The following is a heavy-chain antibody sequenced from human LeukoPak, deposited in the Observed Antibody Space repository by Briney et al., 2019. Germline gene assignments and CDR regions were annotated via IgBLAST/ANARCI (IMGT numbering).Heavy chain of an antibody. CDR2: IYYSGSA. V-gene: IGHV4-31*03. Sequence: PSETLSLTCTVSGGSISSGGYYWSWIRQHPGKGLEWIGYIYYSGSAHYNPSLKGRVTISVDTSQNQFSLMLTSVTAADTAVYYCARDYSSDCYFDYWGQGTLVTVSS. D-gene: IGHD6-19*01. CDR3: ARDYSSDCYFDY. J-gene: IGHJ4*02. CDR1: GGSISSGGYY.